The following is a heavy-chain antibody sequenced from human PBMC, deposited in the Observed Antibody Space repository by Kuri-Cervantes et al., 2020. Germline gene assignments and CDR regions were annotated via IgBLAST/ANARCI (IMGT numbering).Heavy chain of an antibody. J-gene: IGHJ4*02. Sequence: SVKVSCKASGGTISTYAISWVRQAPGQGLEWMGGIIPIFGTANYAQKFQGRVTITTDESTSTAYMELSSLRSEDTAVYYCARVPYYDSSMGAPYYFDYWGQGTLVTVSS. CDR3: ARVPYYDSSMGAPYYFDY. D-gene: IGHD3-22*01. V-gene: IGHV1-69*05. CDR1: GGTISTYA. CDR2: IIPIFGTA.